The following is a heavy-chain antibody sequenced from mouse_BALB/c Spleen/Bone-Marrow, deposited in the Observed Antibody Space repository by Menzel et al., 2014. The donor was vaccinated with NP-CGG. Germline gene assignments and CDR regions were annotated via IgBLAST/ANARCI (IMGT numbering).Heavy chain of an antibody. CDR1: GYTFTDYT. CDR2: INPNNGGT. Sequence: EVQLQQSGPELVMPGASVKISCKTSGYTFTDYTIYWVKQSHGKSLEWIGRINPNNGGTNYNQKFKDKATSTLDKSSSTAYMELRSLTSEDSAVYYYARGLWYYWGQGTTLTVSS. D-gene: IGHD1-1*02. CDR3: ARGLWYY. J-gene: IGHJ2*01. V-gene: IGHV1-18*01.